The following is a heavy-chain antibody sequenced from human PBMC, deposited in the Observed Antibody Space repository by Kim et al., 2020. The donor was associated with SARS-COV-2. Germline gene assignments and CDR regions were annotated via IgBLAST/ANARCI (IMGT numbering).Heavy chain of an antibody. CDR2: INPNSGGT. Sequence: ASVKVSCKASGYTFTGYYMHWVRQAPGQGLEWMGRINPNSGGTNYAQKFQGRVTMTRDTSISTAYMELSRLRSDDTAVYYCARDAVVVVPAAILGFASGGYYYYGMDVWGQGTTVTVSS. J-gene: IGHJ6*02. CDR3: ARDAVVVVPAAILGFASGGYYYYGMDV. CDR1: GYTFTGYY. D-gene: IGHD2-2*01. V-gene: IGHV1-2*06.